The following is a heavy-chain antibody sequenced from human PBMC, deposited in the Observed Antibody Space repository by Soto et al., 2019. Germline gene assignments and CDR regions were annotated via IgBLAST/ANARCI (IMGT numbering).Heavy chain of an antibody. CDR2: IYYSGST. J-gene: IGHJ6*02. Sequence: PSETLSLTCTVSGGSISSGGYYWSWIRQHPGKGLEWIGYIYYSGSTYYNPSLKSRVTISVDTSKNQFSLKLSSVTAADTAVYYCARDYYDFWSGPYYYYGMDVWGQGTTVTVS. V-gene: IGHV4-31*03. D-gene: IGHD3-3*01. CDR1: GGSISSGGYY. CDR3: ARDYYDFWSGPYYYYGMDV.